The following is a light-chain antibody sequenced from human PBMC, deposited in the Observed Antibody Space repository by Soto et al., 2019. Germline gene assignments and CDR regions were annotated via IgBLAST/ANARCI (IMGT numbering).Light chain of an antibody. V-gene: IGLV1-44*01. CDR1: NSNIGSNT. CDR3: SSYTSSSNVV. Sequence: QSVLTQPPSASGTPGQRVTISCSGSNSNIGSNTVNWYQQLPGTAPKLLIYYDNLRPSGVPDRISGSKSGTSASLAISGLQSDDEADYYCSSYTSSSNVVFGGGTKLTVL. J-gene: IGLJ2*01. CDR2: YDN.